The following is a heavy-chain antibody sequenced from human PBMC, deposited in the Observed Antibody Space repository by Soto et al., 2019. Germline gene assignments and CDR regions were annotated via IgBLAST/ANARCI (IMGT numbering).Heavy chain of an antibody. CDR3: AKDDVVVPAAIWTFYYYGMDV. CDR1: GFTFSSYG. CDR2: ISYDGSNK. D-gene: IGHD2-2*01. J-gene: IGHJ6*02. Sequence: QVQLVESGGGVVQPGRSLRLSCAASGFTFSSYGMHWVRQAPGKGLEWVAVISYDGSNKYYADSVKGRFTISRDNSKNTLYLQMNSLRAEDTAVYYCAKDDVVVPAAIWTFYYYGMDVWGQGTTVTVSS. V-gene: IGHV3-30*18.